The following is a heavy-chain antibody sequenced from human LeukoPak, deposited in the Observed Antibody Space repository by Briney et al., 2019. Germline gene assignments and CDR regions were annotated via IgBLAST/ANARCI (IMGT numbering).Heavy chain of an antibody. J-gene: IGHJ4*02. CDR1: GFTFSTYG. D-gene: IGHD3-9*01. V-gene: IGHV3-48*01. CDR2: ISSSSDSI. CDR3: AKDLRNYDILTGLDDY. Sequence: GGSLRLSCAASGFTFSTYGMTWVRQAPGKGLEWISYISSSSDSIKYADSVKGRFTISRDNSKYTLYLQMNSLRAEDTAVYYCAKDLRNYDILTGLDDYWGQGTLVTVSS.